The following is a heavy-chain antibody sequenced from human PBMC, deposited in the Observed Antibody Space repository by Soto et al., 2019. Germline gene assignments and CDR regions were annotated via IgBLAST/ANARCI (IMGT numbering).Heavy chain of an antibody. CDR3: ANWVGLRFPRVL. CDR1: GASIFSDDW. CDR2: IHHTGTT. V-gene: IGHV4-4*02. Sequence: QVQLQESRPGLVKPSGTLSLTCVVSGASIFSDDWWTWIRQPPGKGQEWLGEIHHTGTTNYNSSLNSRVTISLDKIMIQFSLRLNSVTAADTAIYYCANWVGLRFPRVLWGLGTLVIVSS. J-gene: IGHJ1*01. D-gene: IGHD5-12*01.